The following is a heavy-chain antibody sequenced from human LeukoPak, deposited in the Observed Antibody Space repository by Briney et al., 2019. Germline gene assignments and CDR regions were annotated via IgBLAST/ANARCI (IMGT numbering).Heavy chain of an antibody. CDR1: GFTFSSYG. Sequence: PGGSLRLSCAASGFTFSSYGMHWVRQAPGEGLEWVAVISYDGSNKYYADSVKGRFTISRDNAKNSLYLQMNSLRAEDTAVYYCARKVEMATISPVMDVWGQGTTVTVSS. D-gene: IGHD5-24*01. CDR2: ISYDGSNK. J-gene: IGHJ6*02. V-gene: IGHV3-30*03. CDR3: ARKVEMATISPVMDV.